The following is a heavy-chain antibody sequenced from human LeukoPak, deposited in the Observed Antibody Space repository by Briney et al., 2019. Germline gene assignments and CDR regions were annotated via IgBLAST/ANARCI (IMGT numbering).Heavy chain of an antibody. CDR3: ARDGGVSGYDPLDY. J-gene: IGHJ4*02. D-gene: IGHD5-12*01. V-gene: IGHV4-59*01. CDR2: IYYRGST. CDR1: GGSISSYY. Sequence: PSETLSLTCTVSGGSISSYYWSWIRQPPGKGLEWIGYIYYRGSTKYNPSLKSRVTISVDTSKNQFSLKLSSVTAADTAVYYCARDGGVSGYDPLDYWGQGTLVTVSS.